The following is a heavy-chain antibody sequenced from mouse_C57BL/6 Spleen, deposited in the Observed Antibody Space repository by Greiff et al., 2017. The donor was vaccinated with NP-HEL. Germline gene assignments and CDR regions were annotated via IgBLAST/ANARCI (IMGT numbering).Heavy chain of an antibody. CDR2: IDPSDSET. CDR1: GYTFTSYW. J-gene: IGHJ2*01. V-gene: IGHV1-52*01. D-gene: IGHD2-4*01. CDR3: ARWGNYDYDGGDYFDY. Sequence: VQLQQSGAELVRPGSSVKLSCKASGYTFTSYWMHWVKQRPIQGLEWIGNIDPSDSETHYNQKFKDKATLTVDKSSSTAYMQLSSLTSEDSAVYYCARWGNYDYDGGDYFDYWGQGTTLTVSS.